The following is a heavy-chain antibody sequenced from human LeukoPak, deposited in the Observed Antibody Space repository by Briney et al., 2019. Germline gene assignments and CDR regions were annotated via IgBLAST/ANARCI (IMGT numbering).Heavy chain of an antibody. CDR2: IIPIFGTA. D-gene: IGHD2-21*02. CDR1: GGTFSSYA. J-gene: IGHJ4*02. CDR3: ARDADAYCGGDCYSYFDY. V-gene: IGHV1-69*05. Sequence: ASVKVSCKASGGTFSSYAISWVRQAPGQGLEWMGGIIPIFGTANYAQKLQGRVTITTDESTSTAYMELSSLRSEDTAVYYCARDADAYCGGDCYSYFDYWGQGTLVTVSS.